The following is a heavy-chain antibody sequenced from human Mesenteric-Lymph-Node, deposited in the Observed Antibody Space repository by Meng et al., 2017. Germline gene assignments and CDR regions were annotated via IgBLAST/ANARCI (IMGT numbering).Heavy chain of an antibody. CDR3: ARSGERDILTGYGDY. CDR1: GFTFSSYE. D-gene: IGHD3-9*01. CDR2: ISSSGGTI. V-gene: IGHV3-48*03. J-gene: IGHJ4*02. Sequence: GESLKISCAASGFTFSSYEMNWVRQAPGKGLEWVSYISSSGGTIYYADSVKGRFTISRDNAKNSLYLQMNSLRAEDTAVYYCARSGERDILTGYGDYWGQGTLVTVSS.